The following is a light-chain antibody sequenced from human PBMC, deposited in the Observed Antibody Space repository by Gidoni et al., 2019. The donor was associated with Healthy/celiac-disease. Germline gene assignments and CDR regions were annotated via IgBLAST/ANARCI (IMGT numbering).Light chain of an antibody. Sequence: AIRMTQSPSSFSASTGDRVTITCRASQGISSYLAWYQQKPGKAPKLLIYAASPLQSGVPSRFSGSGSGTDFTLTISCLQSEDFATYYCQQYYSYPLTFGGWTKVEIK. CDR3: QQYYSYPLT. V-gene: IGKV1-8*01. CDR2: AAS. CDR1: QGISSY. J-gene: IGKJ4*01.